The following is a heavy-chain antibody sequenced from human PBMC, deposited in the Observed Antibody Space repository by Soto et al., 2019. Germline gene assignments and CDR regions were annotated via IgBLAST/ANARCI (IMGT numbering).Heavy chain of an antibody. V-gene: IGHV4-31*03. CDR1: GGSISSGGYY. J-gene: IGHJ4*02. Sequence: QVQLQESGPGLVKPSQTLSLTCTVSGGSISSGGYYWSWIRQHPGKGLEWIGYIYYSGSTYYNPSLTGRGTXXVXPXXNQCSLKLSSVTAADTAVYYCARARGVFPAAVFDYWGQGTLVTVSS. CDR2: IYYSGST. D-gene: IGHD2-15*01. CDR3: ARARGVFPAAVFDY.